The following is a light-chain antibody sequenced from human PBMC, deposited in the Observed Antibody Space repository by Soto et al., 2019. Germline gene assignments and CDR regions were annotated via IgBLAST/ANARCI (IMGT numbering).Light chain of an antibody. J-gene: IGLJ2*01. CDR1: SSDVGGYNY. CDR2: DVS. CDR3: SSYTSSSTLV. Sequence: QSALTRPASVSGSPGQSITISCTGTSSDVGGYNYVSWYQQHPGKAPKLMIYDVSNRPSGVSNRFSGSKSCNTASLTISGLQAEDEADYYCSSYTSSSTLVFGGGTKLTVL. V-gene: IGLV2-14*01.